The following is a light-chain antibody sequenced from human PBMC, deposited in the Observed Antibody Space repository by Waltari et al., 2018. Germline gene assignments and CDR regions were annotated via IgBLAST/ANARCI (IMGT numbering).Light chain of an antibody. CDR2: AAS. J-gene: IGKJ1*01. CDR3: QQYYSTRT. Sequence: DIQMTQSPSSLSASVGDRVTITCRASQGISNSLAWYQQKPGKAPKLLLDAASRLESGVPSRFSGSGSGTDDTLTISSLQPEDFATYYCQQYYSTRTFGQGTKVEIK. CDR1: QGISNS. V-gene: IGKV1-NL1*01.